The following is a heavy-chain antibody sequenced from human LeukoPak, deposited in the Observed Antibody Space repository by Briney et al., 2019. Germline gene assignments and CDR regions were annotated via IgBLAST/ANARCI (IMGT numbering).Heavy chain of an antibody. Sequence: ASAKVSCKASGGTFSSYAISWVRQAPGQELEWMGGIIPIFGTANYAQKFQGRVTITTDESTSTAYMELSSLRSEDTTVYYCARGLTVLNYAPFDYWGQGTLVTVSS. V-gene: IGHV1-69*05. CDR3: ARGLTVLNYAPFDY. J-gene: IGHJ4*02. CDR2: IIPIFGTA. CDR1: GGTFSSYA. D-gene: IGHD4-11*01.